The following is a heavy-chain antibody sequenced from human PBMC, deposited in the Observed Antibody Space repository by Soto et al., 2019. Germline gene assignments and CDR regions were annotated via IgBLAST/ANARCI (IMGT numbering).Heavy chain of an antibody. CDR2: IIPIFGTA. CDR1: GGTFSSYA. Sequence: ASVKVSCKASGGTFSSYAISWVRQAPGQGLEWMGGIIPIFGTANYAQKFQGRVTITADESTSTAYMELSSLRSEDTAVYYCARDYGDYATSFDYWGQGTLVTVSS. V-gene: IGHV1-69*13. J-gene: IGHJ4*02. D-gene: IGHD4-17*01. CDR3: ARDYGDYATSFDY.